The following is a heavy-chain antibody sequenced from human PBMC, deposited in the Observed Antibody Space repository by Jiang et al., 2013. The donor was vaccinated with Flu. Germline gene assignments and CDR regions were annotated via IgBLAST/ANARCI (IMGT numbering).Heavy chain of an antibody. CDR3: ARGGGRRIVDYFDY. CDR1: GGSISNYY. D-gene: IGHD3-22*01. J-gene: IGHJ4*02. V-gene: IGHV4-59*01. Sequence: SGSGLVKPSETLSLTCTVSGGSISNYYWSWIRQPPGKGLEWIGYIYYSGSTNYNPSLKSRVTVSVDTSKNQFSLRLRSVTAAGTAVYYCARGGGRRIVDYFDYWGQGTLVTVSS. CDR2: IYYSGST.